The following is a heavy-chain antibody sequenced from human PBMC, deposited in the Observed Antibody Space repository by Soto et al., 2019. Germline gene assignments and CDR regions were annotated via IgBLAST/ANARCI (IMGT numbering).Heavy chain of an antibody. J-gene: IGHJ3*01. CDR2: TYYRSKWYN. CDR1: GDSVSSNTAA. D-gene: IGHD3-3*01. V-gene: IGHV6-1*01. CDR3: ATDLNWSGT. Sequence: SQTLSLTCAISGDSVSSNTAAWNWIRQSPSRGLEWLGRTYYRSKWYNDYAVSVKSRITINPDNAKNSLSLQMNSLRAEDTALYYCATDLNWSGTWGQGTMVTVSS.